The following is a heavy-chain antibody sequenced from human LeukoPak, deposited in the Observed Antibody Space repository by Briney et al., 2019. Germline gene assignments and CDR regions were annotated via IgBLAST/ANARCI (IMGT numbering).Heavy chain of an antibody. CDR1: GGSISSCY. CDR2: IYNSGST. J-gene: IGHJ3*02. CDR3: AREQGIDWGSLGVMLFDI. V-gene: IGHV4-59*01. D-gene: IGHD7-27*01. Sequence: SETPSLTCTVSGGSISSCYWSWIRQPPGKGLEWIGYIYNSGSTNYNPSLKSRVTISVDTSKNQFSLKLSSVTAADTAVYYCAREQGIDWGSLGVMLFDIWGQGTMVTVSS.